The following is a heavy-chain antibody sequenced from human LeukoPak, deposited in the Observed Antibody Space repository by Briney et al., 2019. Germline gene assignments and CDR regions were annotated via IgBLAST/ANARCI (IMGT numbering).Heavy chain of an antibody. V-gene: IGHV3-23*01. CDR1: GFTFSSYG. CDR3: AKGSIVVLTAIHFDY. CDR2: ISGGGGRT. J-gene: IGHJ4*02. Sequence: PGGSLRLSCAASGFTFSSYGMHWVRQAPGKGLEWVSGISGGGGRTDYADSVKGRFTISRDISKNTLYLQMNSLRVEDTAVYYCAKGSIVVLTAIHFDYWGQGTLVTVSS. D-gene: IGHD2-21*02.